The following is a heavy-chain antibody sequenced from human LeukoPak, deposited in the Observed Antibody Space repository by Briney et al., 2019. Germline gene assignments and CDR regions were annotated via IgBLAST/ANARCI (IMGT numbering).Heavy chain of an antibody. CDR3: ARYDSSGYYPQFDY. Sequence: KSSETLSLTCTVSGDSISSYYWSWIRQPPGKGLEWIGYIYYSGSTNYNPSLKSRVTTSVDTSKNQFSLKLSSVTAADTAVYYCARYDSSGYYPQFDYWGQGTLVTVSS. CDR2: IYYSGST. D-gene: IGHD3-22*01. J-gene: IGHJ4*02. CDR1: GDSISSYY. V-gene: IGHV4-59*01.